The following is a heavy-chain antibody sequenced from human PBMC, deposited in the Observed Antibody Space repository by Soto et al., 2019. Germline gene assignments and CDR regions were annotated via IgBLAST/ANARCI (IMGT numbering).Heavy chain of an antibody. CDR3: AKDMPMIVVVYDAFDI. D-gene: IGHD3-22*01. Sequence: GGSLRLSCAASGFTFRDFAMSWVRQSPGRGLEWVSTIGALVSTAFYADSVRGRFTISRDNSNNILYLQMNSLRAEDTAVYYCAKDMPMIVVVYDAFDIWGQGTMVTVSS. V-gene: IGHV3-23*01. CDR1: GFTFRDFA. CDR2: IGALVSTA. J-gene: IGHJ3*02.